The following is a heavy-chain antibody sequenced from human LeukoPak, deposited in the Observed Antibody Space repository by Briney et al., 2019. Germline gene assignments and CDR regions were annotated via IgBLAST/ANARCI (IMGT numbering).Heavy chain of an antibody. CDR2: IGGYNGDT. D-gene: IGHD5-12*01. CDR1: GYTFTSYG. V-gene: IGHV1-18*01. J-gene: IGHJ4*02. Sequence: ASVKVSCKASGYTFTSYGISWVRQAPGQGLEWMGWIGGYNGDTNHAQKFQGRVTMTTDTSTTTASMELRSLRSDDTAVYYCARGGGGYEDYWGQGTLVTVSS. CDR3: ARGGGGYEDY.